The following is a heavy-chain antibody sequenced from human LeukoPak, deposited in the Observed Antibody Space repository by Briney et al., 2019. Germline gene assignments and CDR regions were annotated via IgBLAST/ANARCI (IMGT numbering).Heavy chain of an antibody. CDR3: ARLVTGKTNWFDH. D-gene: IGHD1-14*01. CDR2: IHYSGST. CDR1: GGSISSHY. V-gene: IGHV4-59*08. J-gene: IGHJ5*02. Sequence: PSETLSLTCAVSGGSISSHYWSWIRQPPGKGLEWIGYIHYSGSTNYNPSLKSRVTMSLDTSKNQFSLKLNSVTAADTAVYYCARLVTGKTNWFDHWGQGTLVTVYS.